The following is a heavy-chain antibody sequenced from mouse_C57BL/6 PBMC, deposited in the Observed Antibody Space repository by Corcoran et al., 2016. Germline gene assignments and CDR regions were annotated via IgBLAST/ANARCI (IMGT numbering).Heavy chain of an antibody. Sequence: ENHLQQSGTELVKPGASVKISCKASGYTFTDYYMNWVKQSHGKSLEWIGDINPNNGGTSYNQKFKGKATLTVDKSSSTAYMELRSLTSEDSAVYYCASHWYFDVWGTGTTVTVSS. CDR1: GYTFTDYY. CDR3: ASHWYFDV. J-gene: IGHJ1*03. CDR2: INPNNGGT. V-gene: IGHV1-26*01.